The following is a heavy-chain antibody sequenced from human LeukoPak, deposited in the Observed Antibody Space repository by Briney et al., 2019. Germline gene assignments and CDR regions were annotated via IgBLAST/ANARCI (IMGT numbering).Heavy chain of an antibody. CDR3: ARVFGAGYSDY. J-gene: IGHJ4*02. Sequence: GGSLRLSCAASGFTFSSYEMNWVRQAPGKGLEWVSYISSSGSTIYYADSVKGRFTISRDNAKNSLYLQMNSLRAEDTAVYYCARVFGAGYSDYWGQGALVTVSS. D-gene: IGHD4/OR15-4a*01. CDR2: ISSSGSTI. CDR1: GFTFSSYE. V-gene: IGHV3-48*03.